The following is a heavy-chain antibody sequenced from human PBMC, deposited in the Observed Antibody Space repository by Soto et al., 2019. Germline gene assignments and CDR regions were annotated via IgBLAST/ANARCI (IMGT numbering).Heavy chain of an antibody. CDR1: GYTFTSYG. CDR2: ISAYNGNT. CDR3: ARDEEDIVVVVAATRDAFDV. Sequence: ASVKVSCTASGYTFTSYGISWVRQAPGQGLEWMGWISAYNGNTNYAQKLQGRVTMTTDTSTSTAYMELRSLRSDDTAVYYCARDEEDIVVVVAATRDAFDVWGQGTMVTV. D-gene: IGHD2-15*01. V-gene: IGHV1-18*01. J-gene: IGHJ3*01.